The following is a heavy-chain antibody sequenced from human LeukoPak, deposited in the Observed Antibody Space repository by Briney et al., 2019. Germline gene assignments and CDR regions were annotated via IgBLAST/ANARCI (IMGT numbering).Heavy chain of an antibody. CDR3: ARDADSSSSYYYYYMDV. V-gene: IGHV3-21*01. Sequence: PGGSLRLSCAASGFTFNDYAMHWVRQVPGKGLEWVSSISSSSSYIYYADSVKGRFTISRDNAKNSLYLQMNSLRAEDTAVYYCARDADSSSSYYYYYMDVWGKGTTVTVSS. J-gene: IGHJ6*03. CDR2: ISSSSSYI. CDR1: GFTFNDYA. D-gene: IGHD6-6*01.